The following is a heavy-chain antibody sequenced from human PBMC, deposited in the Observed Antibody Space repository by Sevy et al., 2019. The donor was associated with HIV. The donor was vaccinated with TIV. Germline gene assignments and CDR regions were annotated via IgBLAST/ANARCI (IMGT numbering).Heavy chain of an antibody. D-gene: IGHD6-19*01. CDR1: GFIFSNYW. CDR2: IRRDGSDK. Sequence: GGSLRLSCAASGFIFSNYWMTWVRQSPGKGLEWVASIRRDGSDKYYVDSVKGRFTISRDNAKNSLYLQMNNLRVDDTALYYCARDAAVAGANWFDPWGQGTLVTVSS. V-gene: IGHV3-7*03. J-gene: IGHJ5*02. CDR3: ARDAAVAGANWFDP.